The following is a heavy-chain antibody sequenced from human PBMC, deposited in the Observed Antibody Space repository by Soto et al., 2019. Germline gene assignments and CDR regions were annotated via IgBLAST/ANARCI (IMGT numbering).Heavy chain of an antibody. CDR3: ARGRAKAQYDYGLDV. J-gene: IGHJ6*02. V-gene: IGHV1-69*01. CDR1: GGTFSGYG. CDR2: IIPIFGTT. Sequence: QVQMVQSGAEVKKPGSSLKVSCKASGGTFSGYGISWVRQAPGQGLEWMGGIIPIFGTTNYAPNFRDRVTISADEARSTVYMDLGSLRPDDRAVCYCARGRAKAQYDYGLDVWGQGTAVTVSS.